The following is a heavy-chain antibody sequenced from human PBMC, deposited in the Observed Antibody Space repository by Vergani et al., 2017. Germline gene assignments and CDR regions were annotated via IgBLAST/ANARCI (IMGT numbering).Heavy chain of an antibody. CDR1: GSSINNDFYY. J-gene: IGHJ3*01. D-gene: IGHD4-23*01. CDR3: ARDSKQLRPSAFDL. V-gene: IGHV4-61*02. Sequence: QVQLQESGPGLVKPSQTLSLTCTVSGSSINNDFYYWHWIRQPAGKGLEWIGRIYVRVITDYNSSLQSRVSMSVDTSKNQFSLTLTSVTAADTAVYYCARDSKQLRPSAFDLWGQGTMVTVSS. CDR2: IYVRVIT.